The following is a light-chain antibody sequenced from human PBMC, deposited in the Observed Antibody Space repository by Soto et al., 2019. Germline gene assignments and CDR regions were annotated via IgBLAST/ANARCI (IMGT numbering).Light chain of an antibody. CDR2: DAS. CDR3: QHCDYLPI. J-gene: IGKJ3*01. Sequence: DIQMTQSPSSLSASVGDRVTITCQASHDITSFLNWYQHKPGRAPKLLIYDASILEAGVPTRFSGSGSGTHFTFTISSLQPEDVATYYCQHCDYLPIFGPGTTVDV. CDR1: HDITSF. V-gene: IGKV1-33*01.